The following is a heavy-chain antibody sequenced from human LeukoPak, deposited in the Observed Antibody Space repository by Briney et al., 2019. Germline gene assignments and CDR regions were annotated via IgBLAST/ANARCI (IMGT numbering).Heavy chain of an antibody. CDR1: GGSISSYY. V-gene: IGHV4-59*01. Sequence: SETLSLTCTVSGGSISSYYWSWIRQPPGKGLEWIGYIYYSGSTNYNPSLKSRVTISVDTSKNQFSLKLSSVTAADTAVYYCASVVGDYVWGSYRYDYWGQGTLVTVSS. CDR3: ASVVGDYVWGSYRYDY. J-gene: IGHJ4*02. CDR2: IYYSGST. D-gene: IGHD3-16*02.